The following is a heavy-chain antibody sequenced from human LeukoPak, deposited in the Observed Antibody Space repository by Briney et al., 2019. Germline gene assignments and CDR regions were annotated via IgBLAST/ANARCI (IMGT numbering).Heavy chain of an antibody. CDR2: IRHGGTTI. CDR1: GFTFSSYS. CDR3: ARGPRQYYDSSGYYAY. J-gene: IGHJ4*02. D-gene: IGHD3-22*01. Sequence: PGGSLRLSCAASGFTFSSYSMNWVRQAPGKGLEWVSYIRHGGTTIYYADSVKGRFTISRDNARNSLYLQMNSLRAEDTAVYYCARGPRQYYDSSGYYAYWGQGTLVTVSS. V-gene: IGHV3-48*01.